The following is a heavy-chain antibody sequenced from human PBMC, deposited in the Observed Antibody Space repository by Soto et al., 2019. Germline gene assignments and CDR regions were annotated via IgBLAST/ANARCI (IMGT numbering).Heavy chain of an antibody. D-gene: IGHD2-8*01. CDR3: SRGYSANGVCQPIFDY. V-gene: IGHV1-2*02. CDR1: GYTFTGYY. Sequence: EASVKVSCQASGYTFTGYYMHWVRQAPGQGLEWMGWINPHSGCTNYALQFQARVTMTRDTSISTAYMELSRLRSDDTAVDHCSRGYSANGVCQPIFDYWGQGTLVTVSS. J-gene: IGHJ4*02. CDR2: INPHSGCT.